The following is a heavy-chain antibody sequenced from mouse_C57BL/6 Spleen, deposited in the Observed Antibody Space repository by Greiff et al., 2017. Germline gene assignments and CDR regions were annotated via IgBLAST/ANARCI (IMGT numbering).Heavy chain of an antibody. D-gene: IGHD1-1*01. CDR3: TRYPHYYGSSFYFDY. J-gene: IGHJ2*01. V-gene: IGHV1-5*01. Sequence: EVKVEESGTVLARPGASVKMSCKTSGYTFTSYWMHWVKQRPGQGLEWIGAIYPGNSDTSYNQKFKGKAKLTAVTSASTAYMELSSLTNEDSAVYYCTRYPHYYGSSFYFDYWGQGTTLTVAS. CDR1: GYTFTSYW. CDR2: IYPGNSDT.